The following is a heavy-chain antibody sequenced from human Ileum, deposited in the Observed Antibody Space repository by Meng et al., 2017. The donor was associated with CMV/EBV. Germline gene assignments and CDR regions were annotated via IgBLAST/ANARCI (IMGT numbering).Heavy chain of an antibody. CDR1: GYTFPFYA. D-gene: IGHD6-19*01. CDR3: AREGFSSGWSHFDS. J-gene: IGHJ4*02. Sequence: SGYTFPFYAMHCVRQAPGQRLEWMAWINPGNGDTEYSQKFQDRLTITVDTSANTASMELSSLRSEDTAVYYCAREGFSSGWSHFDSWGQGTLVTVSS. V-gene: IGHV1-3*01. CDR2: INPGNGDT.